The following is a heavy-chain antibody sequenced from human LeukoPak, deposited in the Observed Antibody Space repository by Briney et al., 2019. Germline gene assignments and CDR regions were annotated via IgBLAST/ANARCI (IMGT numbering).Heavy chain of an antibody. CDR2: ISAYNGNT. CDR3: ARVWKGNYYGSGSYSPFDY. J-gene: IGHJ4*02. CDR1: GYTFTSYG. Sequence: ASVNVSCKASGYTFTSYGISWVRQAPGQGLEGMGWISAYNGNTNYAQKLQGRVTMTTDTSTSTAYMELRSLRSDDTAVYYCARVWKGNYYGSGSYSPFDYWGQGTLVTVSS. V-gene: IGHV1-18*01. D-gene: IGHD3-10*01.